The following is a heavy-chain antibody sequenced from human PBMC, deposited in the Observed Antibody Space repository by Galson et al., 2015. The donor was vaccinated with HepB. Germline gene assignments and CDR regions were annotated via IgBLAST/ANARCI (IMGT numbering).Heavy chain of an antibody. CDR1: GYTFTGYY. Sequence: SVKVSCKASGYTFTGYYMHWVRQAPGQGLEWMGWINPNSGGTNYAQKFQGRVTMTRDTSISTAYMELSRLRSDDTAVYYCARVPRLRVWRPGGGDCYHDDPCFDYWGQGTLVTVSS. CDR3: ARVPRLRVWRPGGGDCYHDDPCFDY. V-gene: IGHV1-2*02. D-gene: IGHD2-21*01. CDR2: INPNSGGT. J-gene: IGHJ4*02.